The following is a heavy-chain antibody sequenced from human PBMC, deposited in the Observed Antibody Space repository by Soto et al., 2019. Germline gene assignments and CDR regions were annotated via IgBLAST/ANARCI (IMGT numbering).Heavy chain of an antibody. J-gene: IGHJ4*02. D-gene: IGHD1-1*01. CDR3: LSFWTDS. V-gene: IGHV3-7*03. CDR1: GFTFANYW. CDR2: IKEDGSEM. Sequence: EVQMVGSGGGLVQPGGSLRLSCAASGFTFANYWMNWVRQAPGKGLEWVANIKEDGSEMNYVDSVKVRFTISRDNAKNSVYLQMNSLRAVDTAVYYCLSFWTDSWGQGTLVTVSS.